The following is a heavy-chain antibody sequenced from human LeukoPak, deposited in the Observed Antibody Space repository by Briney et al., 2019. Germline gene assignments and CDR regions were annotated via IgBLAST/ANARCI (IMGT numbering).Heavy chain of an antibody. J-gene: IGHJ4*02. V-gene: IGHV3-23*01. D-gene: IGHD5-18*01. CDR2: ISGSGGST. CDR1: GFTFSSYA. Sequence: GGSLRLSCAASGFTFSSYAMSWVRQAPGKGLEWVSAISGSGGSTYYADSVKGRFTISRDNSKNTLYLQMNSLRAEDTAVYYCAKDLRPASSGYSYGYNYWGQGTLVTVSS. CDR3: AKDLRPASSGYSYGYNY.